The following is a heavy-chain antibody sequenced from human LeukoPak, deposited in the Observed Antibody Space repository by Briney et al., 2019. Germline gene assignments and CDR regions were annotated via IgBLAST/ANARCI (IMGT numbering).Heavy chain of an antibody. Sequence: GGSLRLSCAASGFTFSSYAMNWVRQAPGKGLEWVSAISGSGSSTYYADSVKGRFTISRDNSKNTLYLQMNSLRADDTAVYYCAKRQSIVGATAGFDYWGQGTLVTVSS. CDR1: GFTFSSYA. V-gene: IGHV3-23*01. CDR2: ISGSGSST. J-gene: IGHJ4*02. CDR3: AKRQSIVGATAGFDY. D-gene: IGHD1-26*01.